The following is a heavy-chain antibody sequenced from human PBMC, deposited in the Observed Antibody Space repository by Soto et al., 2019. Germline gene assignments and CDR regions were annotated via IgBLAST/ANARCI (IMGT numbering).Heavy chain of an antibody. J-gene: IGHJ4*02. CDR2: ISGSGGST. V-gene: IGHV3-23*01. CDR1: GFTFTTYT. D-gene: IGHD2-8*01. Sequence: GGSLRLSCAASGFTFTTYTMNWVRQAPGKGLEWVSTISGSGGSTFYADSEKGRFTISRDNSKNTLHLQMNSLRAEDTAVYYCAKGYCTNGVCYFDYWGQGTLVTVSS. CDR3: AKGYCTNGVCYFDY.